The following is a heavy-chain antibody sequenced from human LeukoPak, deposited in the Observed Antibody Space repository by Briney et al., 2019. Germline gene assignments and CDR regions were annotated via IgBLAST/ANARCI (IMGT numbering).Heavy chain of an antibody. CDR1: GFTFSSYS. CDR3: AKDLYPSATMPFDN. CDR2: ISSSSSYI. V-gene: IGHV3-21*01. D-gene: IGHD2-2*01. Sequence: PGGSLRLSCAASGFTFSSYSMNWVRQAPGKGLEWVSSISSSSSYIYYADSVKGRFTISRDNSVDTLYLQMNSLRTEDTAVYFCAKDLYPSATMPFDNCGQGTLVTVSS. J-gene: IGHJ4*02.